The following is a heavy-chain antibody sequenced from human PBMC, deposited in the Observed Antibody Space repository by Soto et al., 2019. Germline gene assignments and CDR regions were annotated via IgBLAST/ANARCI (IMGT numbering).Heavy chain of an antibody. J-gene: IGHJ6*03. V-gene: IGHV4-31*03. D-gene: IGHD2-8*01. CDR1: GGSISSGGYY. Sequence: QVQLQESGPGLVKPSQTLSLTCTVSGGSISSGGYYWSWIRQHPGKGLEWIGYIYYSGSTYYNPSLKSRVTISVDTSKNQFSLKLSSVTAADTAVYYCAAGYCTNGVCYPRNYYYYMDFWGKGTTVTVSS. CDR3: AAGYCTNGVCYPRNYYYYMDF. CDR2: IYYSGST.